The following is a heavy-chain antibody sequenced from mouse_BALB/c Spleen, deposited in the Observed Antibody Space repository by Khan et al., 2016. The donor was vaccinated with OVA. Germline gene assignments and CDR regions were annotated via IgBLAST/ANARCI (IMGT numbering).Heavy chain of an antibody. CDR2: IDPFNGGS. V-gene: IGHV1-31*01. Sequence: VQLKQSGPELMKPGASVKISCKASGYSFTSYYIHWVKQSHGKTLEWIGYIDPFNGGSTYNQKFKVKATLTVDTSSNTAYMHLTSLTSEDSAVYYCARHGSTSWFPYWGQGTLVTVSA. D-gene: IGHD1-1*01. CDR1: GYSFTSYY. CDR3: ARHGSTSWFPY. J-gene: IGHJ3*01.